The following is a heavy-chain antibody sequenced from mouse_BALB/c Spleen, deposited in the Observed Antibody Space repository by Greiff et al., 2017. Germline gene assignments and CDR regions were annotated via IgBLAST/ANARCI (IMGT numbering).Heavy chain of an antibody. CDR3: AGGYSPWFAY. Sequence: VQLQQSGAELVRPGSSVKISCKASGYAFSSYWMNWVKQRPGQGLEWIGQIYPGDGDTNYNGKFKGKATLTADKSSSTAYMQLSSLTSEDSAVYFCAGGYSPWFAYWGQGTLVTVSA. CDR2: IYPGDGDT. CDR1: GYAFSSYW. D-gene: IGHD2-3*01. V-gene: IGHV1-80*01. J-gene: IGHJ3*01.